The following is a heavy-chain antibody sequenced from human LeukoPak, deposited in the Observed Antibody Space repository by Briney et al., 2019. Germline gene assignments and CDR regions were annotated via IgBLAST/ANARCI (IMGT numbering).Heavy chain of an antibody. D-gene: IGHD2-2*01. CDR3: ARGCCSSTSCYDGRMCYYYYYGMDV. CDR1: GFTFSSYS. J-gene: IGHJ6*02. Sequence: GGSLRLSCAASGFTFSSYSMNWVRQAPGKGLEWVSSISSSSYIYYADSVKGRFTISRDNAKNSLYLQMNSLRAEDTAVYYCARGCCSSTSCYDGRMCYYYYYGMDVWGQGTTVTVSS. CDR2: ISSSSYI. V-gene: IGHV3-21*01.